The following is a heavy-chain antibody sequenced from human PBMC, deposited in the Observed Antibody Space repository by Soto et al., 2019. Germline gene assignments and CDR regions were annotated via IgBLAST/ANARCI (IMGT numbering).Heavy chain of an antibody. V-gene: IGHV2-26*01. D-gene: IGHD1-7*01. J-gene: IGHJ4*02. CDR1: GFSLRADAMG. Sequence: VSCPTLVNPTETLTLTCTVSGFSLRADAMGVSWVRQSPGKAPEWLVHIMSNHGKSFRKSLQNRSTAYEETSKSQVVLMMTNMDAEDAGTYYCARIVVPGTIPNFDYWGQGTMVTVYS. CDR3: ARIVVPGTIPNFDY. CDR2: IMSNHGK.